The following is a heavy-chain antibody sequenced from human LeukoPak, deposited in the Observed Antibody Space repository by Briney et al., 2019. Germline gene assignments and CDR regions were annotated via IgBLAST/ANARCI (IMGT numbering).Heavy chain of an antibody. J-gene: IGHJ4*02. Sequence: PGGSLRLSCAASGFTFSSYAMSWVRQAPGKGLEWVSGISGSGGSTYYADSVKGRLTISRDTSNNTLYLQMNSLRAEDTAVYYCAKDQSYYDTSAYYDYWGQGTLVTVSS. V-gene: IGHV3-23*01. CDR2: ISGSGGST. CDR1: GFTFSSYA. CDR3: AKDQSYYDTSAYYDY. D-gene: IGHD3-22*01.